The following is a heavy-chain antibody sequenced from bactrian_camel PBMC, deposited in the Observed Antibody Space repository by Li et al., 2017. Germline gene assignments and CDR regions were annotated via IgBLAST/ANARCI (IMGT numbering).Heavy chain of an antibody. CDR3: AVAVAGNCERILN. Sequence: VQLVESGGGSVQAGGSLRLSCKAYGYTYSSYCMAWFRQAPGKEREGVTTIERDGSTRHADSVKGRFTVSRDNVQNTLYLQMNSLKPEDTAMYYCAVAVAGNCERILNWGQGTQVTVS. J-gene: IGHJ4*01. D-gene: IGHD6*01. CDR2: IERDGST. CDR1: GYTYSSYC. V-gene: IGHV3S26*01.